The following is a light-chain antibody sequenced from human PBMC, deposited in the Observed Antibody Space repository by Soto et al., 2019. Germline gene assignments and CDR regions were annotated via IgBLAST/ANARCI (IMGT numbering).Light chain of an antibody. CDR3: QQYGSSGT. V-gene: IGKV3-20*01. Sequence: EIVLTQSPGTLSLSPGERVTLSCRASHSVPTNYLAWYQQKPGQSPRLLIYGASTRATGIPDRFSGSGSGTDFTLTISRLEPEDFAVYYCQQYGSSGTFGQGTKV. CDR2: GAS. CDR1: HSVPTNY. J-gene: IGKJ1*01.